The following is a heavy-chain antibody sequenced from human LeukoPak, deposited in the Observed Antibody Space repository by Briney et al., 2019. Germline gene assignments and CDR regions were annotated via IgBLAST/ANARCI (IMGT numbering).Heavy chain of an antibody. CDR1: GGSISSSSYY. Sequence: PSETLSLTCTVSGGSISSSSYYWGWIRQPPGKGLEWIGSIHYSGSTNYNPSLKSRVTMSIDTPKRQFSLKLTSVTAADTAVYYCATSNYYNGMDVWGQGTTVTVSS. CDR3: ATSNYYNGMDV. CDR2: IHYSGST. J-gene: IGHJ6*02. V-gene: IGHV4-39*01.